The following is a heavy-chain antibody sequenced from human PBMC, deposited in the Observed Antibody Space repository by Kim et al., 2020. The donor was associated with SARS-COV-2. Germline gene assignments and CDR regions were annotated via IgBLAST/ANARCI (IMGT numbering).Heavy chain of an antibody. CDR3: ARVYGGNSYDY. V-gene: IGHV3-48*03. CDR2: ISSSGSTI. J-gene: IGHJ4*02. D-gene: IGHD2-15*01. Sequence: GGSLRLSCAASGFTFSSYEMNWVRQAPGKGLEWVSYISSSGSTIYYADSVKGRFTISRDNAKNSLYLQMNSLRAEDTAVYYCARVYGGNSYDYWGQGTLVTVSS. CDR1: GFTFSSYE.